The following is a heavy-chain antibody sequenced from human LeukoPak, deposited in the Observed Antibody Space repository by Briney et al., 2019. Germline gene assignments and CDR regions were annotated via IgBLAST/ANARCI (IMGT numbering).Heavy chain of an antibody. D-gene: IGHD5-24*01. CDR1: GFTVSSNY. CDR3: ARVDGYNHDAFDI. V-gene: IGHV3-53*01. CDR2: IYSGGST. J-gene: IGHJ3*02. Sequence: GGSLRLSCAASGFTVSSNYMSWVRQAPGKGLEWVSVIYSGGSTYYADSVKGRFTISRDNSKNTLYLHMNSLRAEDTAVYYCARVDGYNHDAFDIWGQGTMVTVSS.